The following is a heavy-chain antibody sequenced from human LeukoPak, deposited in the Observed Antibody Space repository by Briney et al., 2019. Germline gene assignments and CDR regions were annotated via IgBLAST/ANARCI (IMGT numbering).Heavy chain of an antibody. Sequence: SETLSLTCTVSGGSISSYYWSWIRQPPGKGLEWVGYIYYSGSTNYHPSLKSRVTISVDTSRDQFSLKLSSVTAADTAVYYCARVRDYYDSSGYYYRTNDDAFDIWGQGTMVTVSS. CDR1: GGSISSYY. D-gene: IGHD3-22*01. J-gene: IGHJ3*02. CDR2: IYYSGST. CDR3: ARVRDYYDSSGYYYRTNDDAFDI. V-gene: IGHV4-59*01.